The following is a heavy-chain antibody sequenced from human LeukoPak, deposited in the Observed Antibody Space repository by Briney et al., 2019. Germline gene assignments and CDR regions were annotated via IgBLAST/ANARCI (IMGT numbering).Heavy chain of an antibody. Sequence: SVKVSCKASGRTFSSCAISWVRQAPGQGLEWMGGIIPIFGTANYAQKFQGRVTITTDESTSTAYMELSSLRSEDTAVYYCARDVRYCSGGSCYPDAFDIWGQGTMVTVSS. CDR3: ARDVRYCSGGSCYPDAFDI. D-gene: IGHD2-15*01. CDR1: GRTFSSCA. CDR2: IIPIFGTA. V-gene: IGHV1-69*05. J-gene: IGHJ3*02.